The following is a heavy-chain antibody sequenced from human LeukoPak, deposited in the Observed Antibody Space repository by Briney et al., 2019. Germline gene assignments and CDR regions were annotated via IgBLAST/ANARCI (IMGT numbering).Heavy chain of an antibody. V-gene: IGHV3-9*03. CDR1: GFTFDDYA. Sequence: PGRSPRLSCAASGFTFDDYAMHWVRQAPGKGLEWVSGISWNSGSIGYADSVKGRFTISRDNAKNSLYLQMNSLRAEDMALYYCAKDYGSGSGTFDAFDIWGQGTMVTVSS. J-gene: IGHJ3*02. D-gene: IGHD1-26*01. CDR2: ISWNSGSI. CDR3: AKDYGSGSGTFDAFDI.